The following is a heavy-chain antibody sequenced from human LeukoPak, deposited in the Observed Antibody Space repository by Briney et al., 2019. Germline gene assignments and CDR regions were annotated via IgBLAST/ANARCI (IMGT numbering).Heavy chain of an antibody. V-gene: IGHV1-69*04. CDR2: IIPILGIA. CDR3: ARGFYSSGWYGYFQH. D-gene: IGHD6-19*01. J-gene: IGHJ1*01. Sequence: SVKVSCKASGGTFSSYAISWVRQAPGQGLEWMGRIIPILGIANYAQKFQGRVTITADKSTSTAYMELSSLRSEDTAVYYCARGFYSSGWYGYFQHWGQGTLVTVSS. CDR1: GGTFSSYA.